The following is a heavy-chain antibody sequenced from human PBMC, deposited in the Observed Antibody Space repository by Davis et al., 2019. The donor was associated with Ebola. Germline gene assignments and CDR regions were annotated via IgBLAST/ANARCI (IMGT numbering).Heavy chain of an antibody. V-gene: IGHV2-26*01. CDR2: IFSNDEK. CDR3: ARRREWVYYYGSGFDYGMDV. Sequence: SGPTLVKPTETLTLTCTVSGFSLSNARMGVSWIRQPPGKALEWLAHIFSNDEKSYSTSLKSRLTISKDTSKSQVVLTMTNMDPVDTATYYCARRREWVYYYGSGFDYGMDVWGQGTTVTVSS. CDR1: GFSLSNARMG. D-gene: IGHD3-10*01. J-gene: IGHJ6*02.